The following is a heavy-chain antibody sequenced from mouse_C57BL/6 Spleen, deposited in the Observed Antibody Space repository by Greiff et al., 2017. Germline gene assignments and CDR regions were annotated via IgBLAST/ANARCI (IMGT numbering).Heavy chain of an antibody. CDR1: GYAFSSSW. V-gene: IGHV1-82*01. Sequence: VQLQQSGPELVKPGASVKISCKASGYAFSSSWMNWVKQRPGKGLEWIGRIYPGDGDTNYNGKFKGKATLTADKSSSTAYMQLSSLTSEDSAVYFCARVGYDYDWFAYWGQGTLVTVSA. CDR2: IYPGDGDT. J-gene: IGHJ3*01. CDR3: ARVGYDYDWFAY. D-gene: IGHD2-4*01.